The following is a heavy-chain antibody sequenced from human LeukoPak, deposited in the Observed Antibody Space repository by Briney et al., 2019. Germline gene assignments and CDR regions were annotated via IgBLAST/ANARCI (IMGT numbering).Heavy chain of an antibody. CDR3: ARDEGGNSA. Sequence: PSQTLSLTCTVSGGSISSGSYYWSWIRQPAGKGLEWIGRIYTSGSTNYNPSLKSRVTISVDTSKNQFSLKLSSVTAADTAAYYCARDEGGNSAWGQGTLVTVSS. V-gene: IGHV4-61*02. D-gene: IGHD4-23*01. CDR1: GGSISSGSYY. CDR2: IYTSGST. J-gene: IGHJ5*02.